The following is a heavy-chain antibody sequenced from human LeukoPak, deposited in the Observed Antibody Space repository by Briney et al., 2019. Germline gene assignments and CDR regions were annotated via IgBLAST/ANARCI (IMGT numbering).Heavy chain of an antibody. CDR3: AKDPCRGYSYGYTSNPRLCAFDY. J-gene: IGHJ4*02. D-gene: IGHD5-18*01. CDR1: GFTFSSYG. Sequence: GGSLRLSCAASGFTFSSYGMHWVRQAPGKGLEWVAVISYDGSNQYYADSVKGRFTTSRDNSKNTLYLQVNSLRDEDTALYYCAKDPCRGYSYGYTSNPRLCAFDYWGQGTLVTVSS. V-gene: IGHV3-30*18. CDR2: ISYDGSNQ.